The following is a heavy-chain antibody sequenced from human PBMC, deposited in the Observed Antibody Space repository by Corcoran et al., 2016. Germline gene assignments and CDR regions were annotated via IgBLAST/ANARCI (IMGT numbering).Heavy chain of an antibody. V-gene: IGHV3-33*01. CDR1: GFTFSSYG. Sequence: QVQLVESGGGVVQPGRSLRLSCAASGFTFSSYGMHWVRQAPGKGLEWVAVIWYDGSNKYYADSVKGRFTISRDNSKNTLYLQMNRLRAEDTAVYYCASSGSPLDYWGQGTLVTFSS. CDR3: ASSGSPLDY. J-gene: IGHJ4*02. D-gene: IGHD3-22*01. CDR2: IWYDGSNK.